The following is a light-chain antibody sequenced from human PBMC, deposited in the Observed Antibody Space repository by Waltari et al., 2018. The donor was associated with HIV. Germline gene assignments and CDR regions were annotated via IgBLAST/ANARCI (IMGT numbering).Light chain of an antibody. CDR3: QSFDNSLSGWV. V-gene: IGLV1-40*01. CDR2: GYA. J-gene: IGLJ3*02. Sequence: QSVLTQPPSVSGAPGQRVTISCPGSSSNIGAGYDIHWYQQLPGTAPKHLIDGYADRPQGVPDRFSGSKSGTSASLAITGLQAEDEADYYCQSFDNSLSGWVFGGGTKLTVL. CDR1: SSNIGAGYD.